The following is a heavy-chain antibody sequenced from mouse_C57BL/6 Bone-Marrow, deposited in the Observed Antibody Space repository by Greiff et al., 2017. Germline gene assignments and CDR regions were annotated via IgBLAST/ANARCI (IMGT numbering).Heavy chain of an antibody. CDR1: GYTFTSYW. CDR2: ISPSDSET. CDR3: ARGSLRLSWFAY. V-gene: IGHV1-61*01. D-gene: IGHD3-2*02. J-gene: IGHJ3*01. Sequence: VQLQQPGAELVRPGSSVKLSCKASGYTFTSYWMDWVKQRTGQGLEWIGNISPSDSETHYNQKFKDKATLTVDKSSSTAYMQLSSLTSEDSAVYYCARGSLRLSWFAYWGHGTLVTVSA.